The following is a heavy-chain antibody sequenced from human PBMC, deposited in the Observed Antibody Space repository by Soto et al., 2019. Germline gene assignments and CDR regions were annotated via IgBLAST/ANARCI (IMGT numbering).Heavy chain of an antibody. Sequence: QVQLQESGPGLVKPSQTLSLTCTVSGGSISSGGYYWSWIRQHPGKGLEWIGYFYYIGSIYYNPSLKCRVTISVDTSKNQFSLKLSSVTAADTAVYYCARDLRFRGFYGMDVWGQGTTVTVSS. V-gene: IGHV4-31*03. CDR3: ARDLRFRGFYGMDV. J-gene: IGHJ6*02. D-gene: IGHD3-10*01. CDR1: GGSISSGGYY. CDR2: FYYIGSI.